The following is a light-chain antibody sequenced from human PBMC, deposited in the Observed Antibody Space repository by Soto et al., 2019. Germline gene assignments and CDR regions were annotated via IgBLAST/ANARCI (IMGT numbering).Light chain of an antibody. CDR2: AAS. CDR3: QQSYTAPWT. CDR1: QDIGIF. V-gene: IGKV1-39*01. Sequence: DIQMTQSPSSLSASVGDRVTITCRASQDIGIFLNWYQQKAGKAPNVLIYAASRLQSGVPSRFSGSGSWTDFTLTISGLHPEDFATYSCQQSYTAPWTFGQGTSLELK. J-gene: IGKJ1*01.